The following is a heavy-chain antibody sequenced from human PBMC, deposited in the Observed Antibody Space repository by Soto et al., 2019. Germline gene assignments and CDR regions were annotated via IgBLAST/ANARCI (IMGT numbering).Heavy chain of an antibody. CDR3: ARNYQVFSHGNYYYGMDV. V-gene: IGHV1-69*13. D-gene: IGHD1-20*01. Sequence: SVKVSCKAPGGTFSSYAISWVRQAPGQGLEWMGGIIPIFGTANYAQKFQGRVTVTADESTSTAYMELSSLRSEDTAVYYCARNYQVFSHGNYYYGMDVWGQGTTVTVSS. J-gene: IGHJ6*02. CDR1: GGTFSSYA. CDR2: IIPIFGTA.